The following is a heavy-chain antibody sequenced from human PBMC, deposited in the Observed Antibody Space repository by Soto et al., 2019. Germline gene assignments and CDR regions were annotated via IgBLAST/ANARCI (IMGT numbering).Heavy chain of an antibody. CDR3: ARDRLAVAGTPAFYYYYYGMDV. Sequence: SQTLSLTCAISGDSVSSNSAAWNWIRQSPSGGLEWLGRTYYRSKWYNDYAVSVKSRITINPDTSKNQFSLQLNSVTPEDTAVYYCARDRLAVAGTPAFYYYYYGMDVWGQRTTVTVSS. CDR1: GDSVSSNSAA. J-gene: IGHJ6*02. V-gene: IGHV6-1*01. D-gene: IGHD6-19*01. CDR2: TYYRSKWYN.